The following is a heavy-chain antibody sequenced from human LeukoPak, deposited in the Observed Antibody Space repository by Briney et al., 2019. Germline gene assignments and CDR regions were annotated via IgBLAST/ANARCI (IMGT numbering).Heavy chain of an antibody. Sequence: GGSLRLSCAASGFTFSSYAMSWVRQAPGKGLEWVSAISGSGGSTYYADSVKGRFTISRDNSKNTLCLQMNSLRAEDTAVYYCAKSIAVAGTSDYWGQGTLVTVSS. CDR1: GFTFSSYA. D-gene: IGHD6-19*01. V-gene: IGHV3-23*01. CDR2: ISGSGGST. CDR3: AKSIAVAGTSDY. J-gene: IGHJ4*02.